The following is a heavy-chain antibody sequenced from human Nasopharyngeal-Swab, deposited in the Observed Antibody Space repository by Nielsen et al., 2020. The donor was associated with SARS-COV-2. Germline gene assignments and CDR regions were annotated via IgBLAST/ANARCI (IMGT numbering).Heavy chain of an antibody. D-gene: IGHD7-27*01. CDR2: INNDGSRT. V-gene: IGHV3-74*01. J-gene: IGHJ4*02. CDR3: ARDFDKTGD. CDR1: GFTFSPYT. Sequence: GESLKISCATSGFTFSPYTITWVRQAPGKGLVLVSRINNDGSRTGYADSVKGRFTISRDNAKNTVYLQMNSLRAEDAAVYYCARDFDKTGDWGQGTLVTVSS.